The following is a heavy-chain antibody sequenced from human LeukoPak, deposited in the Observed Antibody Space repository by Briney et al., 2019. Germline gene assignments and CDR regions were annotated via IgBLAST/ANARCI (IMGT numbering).Heavy chain of an antibody. Sequence: ASETLSLTCTVSGGSISSYYWSWIRQPPGKGQEWIGYIYYSGSTNYNPSLKSRVTISVDTSKNQFSLKLSSVTAADTAVYYCARAFQAVADLDYWGQGTLVTVSS. CDR2: IYYSGST. CDR1: GGSISSYY. CDR3: ARAFQAVADLDY. V-gene: IGHV4-59*01. D-gene: IGHD6-19*01. J-gene: IGHJ4*02.